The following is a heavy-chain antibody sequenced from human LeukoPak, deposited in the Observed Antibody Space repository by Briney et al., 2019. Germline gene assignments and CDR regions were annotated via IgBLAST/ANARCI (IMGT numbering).Heavy chain of an antibody. V-gene: IGHV4-59*01. J-gene: IGHJ4*02. CDR1: GGSLSSYY. Sequence: SETLSLTCTVSGGSLSSYYWSWIRQPPGKGLEWIGYIYFGGSTNYNPSLKSRVTISVDTSKNQFSLKLNSVTGADTAVYYCARGGNWLRIDYWGQGTLVTVSS. CDR2: IYFGGST. D-gene: IGHD5-12*01. CDR3: ARGGNWLRIDY.